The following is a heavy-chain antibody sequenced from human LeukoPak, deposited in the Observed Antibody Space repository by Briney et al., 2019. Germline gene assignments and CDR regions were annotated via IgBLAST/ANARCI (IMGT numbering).Heavy chain of an antibody. CDR3: AKLYTSRWYNDY. Sequence: PGGSLRLSCAASGFTFSTYAMSWVRQAPGKGLEWVSHISDSGGSTYYADSVKGRFTISRDNSKNTLYLQMNSLRAEDTAVYYCAKLYTSRWYNDYWGQGTLVTVSS. D-gene: IGHD6-13*01. J-gene: IGHJ4*02. V-gene: IGHV3-23*01. CDR1: GFTFSTYA. CDR2: ISDSGGST.